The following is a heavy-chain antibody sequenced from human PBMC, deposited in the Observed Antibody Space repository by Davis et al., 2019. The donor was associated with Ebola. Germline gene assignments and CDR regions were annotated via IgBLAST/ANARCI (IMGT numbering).Heavy chain of an antibody. CDR2: IKQDGSEK. J-gene: IGHJ6*02. CDR1: GFTFSRYW. D-gene: IGHD2-15*01. CDR3: AREPIVVVVAVTPDGMDV. V-gene: IGHV3-7*01. Sequence: GESLKISCAASGFTFSRYWMSWVRQAPGKGLEWVANIKQDGSEKYYVDSVKGRFTISRDNSKNMLYLQMNSLRAEDTAMYYCAREPIVVVVAVTPDGMDVWGRGTTVTVSS.